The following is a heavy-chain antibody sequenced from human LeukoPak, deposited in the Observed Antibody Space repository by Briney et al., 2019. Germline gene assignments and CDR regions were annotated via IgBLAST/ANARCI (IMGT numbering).Heavy chain of an antibody. CDR2: ISGGGSPI. Sequence: PGGSLRLSCAASGFTFSSFEMNWVRQAPGGGLEWISCISGGGSPIYYADSVKGRFTISRDNAKNSLWLQMNSLRDEDTAVYYCASSHDSSGNDWGQGTLLTVSS. CDR3: ASSHDSSGND. D-gene: IGHD3-22*01. CDR1: GFTFSSFE. V-gene: IGHV3-48*03. J-gene: IGHJ4*02.